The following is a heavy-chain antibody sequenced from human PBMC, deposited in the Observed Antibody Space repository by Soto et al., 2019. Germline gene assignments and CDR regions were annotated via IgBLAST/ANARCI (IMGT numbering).Heavy chain of an antibody. D-gene: IGHD6-13*01. J-gene: IGHJ4*02. CDR3: AKDVAATL. Sequence: PGGSLRLSCAASGFTFSNFALNWVRQATGKGLEWVSTISASGKSTYYADSVRGRFTISRDNSGNMLFLQMNGLGADDAAVYYCAKDVAATLWGQGALVTVSS. CDR2: ISASGKST. V-gene: IGHV3-23*01. CDR1: GFTFSNFA.